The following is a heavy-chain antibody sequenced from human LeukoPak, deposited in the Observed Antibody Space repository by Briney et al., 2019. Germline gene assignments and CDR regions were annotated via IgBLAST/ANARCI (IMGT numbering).Heavy chain of an antibody. J-gene: IGHJ5*02. Sequence: ASVKVSCKASGYTFTNYYMNWVRQAPGQGLEWMGIINPSGGSTSYAQKLQGRVTMTTDTSTSTAYMELRSLRSDDTAVYYCARGGVGGAMDGYNWFDPWGQGTLVTVSS. D-gene: IGHD3-16*01. CDR1: GYTFTNYY. CDR2: INPSGGST. V-gene: IGHV1-46*01. CDR3: ARGGVGGAMDGYNWFDP.